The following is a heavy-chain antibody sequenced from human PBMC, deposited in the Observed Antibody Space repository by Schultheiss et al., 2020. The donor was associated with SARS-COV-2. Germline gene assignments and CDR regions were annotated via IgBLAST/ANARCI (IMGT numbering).Heavy chain of an antibody. V-gene: IGHV1-18*01. CDR2: ISAYNGNT. CDR1: GYTFTSYG. D-gene: IGHD6-19*01. CDR3: ARVGLGQWLVRNYYYYGMDV. Sequence: ASVKVSCKASGYTFTSYGISWVRQAPGQGLEWMGWISAYNGNTNYAQKLQGRVTMTTDTSTSTAYMELRSLRSDDTAVYYCARVGLGQWLVRNYYYYGMDVWGQGTTVTVSS. J-gene: IGHJ6*02.